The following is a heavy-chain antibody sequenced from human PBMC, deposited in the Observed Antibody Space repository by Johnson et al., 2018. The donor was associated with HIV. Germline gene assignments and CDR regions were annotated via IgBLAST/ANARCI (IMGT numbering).Heavy chain of an antibody. D-gene: IGHD1-7*01. CDR3: ARERSGTIAFDI. CDR2: IYDGGRT. V-gene: IGHV3-NL1*01. CDR1: GFTFSNYG. Sequence: QVQLVESGGGVVQPGRSLRLSCAASGFTFSNYGMHWVRQAPGKGLEWVSVIYDGGRTYYGDSVKGRFTISGDTSKNTLHLEMNSLRAEDTAMYYCARERSGTIAFDIWGQGTMVTVAS. J-gene: IGHJ3*02.